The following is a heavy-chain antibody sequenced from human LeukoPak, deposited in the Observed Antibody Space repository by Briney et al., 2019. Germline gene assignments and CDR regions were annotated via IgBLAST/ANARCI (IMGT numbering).Heavy chain of an antibody. Sequence: SETLSLTCTVSGCSISSGSYYWSWLRQPAGKGLEWIGRIYTSGSTNYNPSLRRRVTISVDTSKNQFSLKLSSVTAADTAVYYCARNIGSCYSCFDYWGQGTLVTVSS. CDR1: GCSISSGSYY. V-gene: IGHV4-61*02. D-gene: IGHD2-15*01. CDR2: IYTSGST. J-gene: IGHJ4*02. CDR3: ARNIGSCYSCFDY.